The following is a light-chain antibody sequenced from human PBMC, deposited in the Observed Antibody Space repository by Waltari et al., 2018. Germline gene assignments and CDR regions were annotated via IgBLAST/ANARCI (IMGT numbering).Light chain of an antibody. CDR1: QSVSRA. CDR2: GSS. V-gene: IGKV3-20*01. Sequence: EIVLTQSPGTLSLSLGERATVSRKARQSVSRALAWYQKKPGQAPRLLIYGSSTRATGIPDRFSVSGSGTDVSLTISRLEPEDFSVYYCQHYLRLPVTCGQGTTVEI. J-gene: IGKJ1*01. CDR3: QHYLRLPVT.